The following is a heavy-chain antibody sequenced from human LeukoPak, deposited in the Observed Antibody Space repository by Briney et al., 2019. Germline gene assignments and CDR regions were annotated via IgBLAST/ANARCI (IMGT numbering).Heavy chain of an antibody. V-gene: IGHV3-23*01. Sequence: PGGSLRLSCAASGFTFSSYAMSWVRQAPGKGLEWVSAISGSGGSTYYAASVKGGFTISRDNSKNTLYLQMNSLRAEDTAVYYFARGGTWYYAFDYWGQGTLVTVSS. CDR2: ISGSGGST. CDR1: GFTFSSYA. CDR3: ARGGTWYYAFDY. J-gene: IGHJ4*02. D-gene: IGHD2-15*01.